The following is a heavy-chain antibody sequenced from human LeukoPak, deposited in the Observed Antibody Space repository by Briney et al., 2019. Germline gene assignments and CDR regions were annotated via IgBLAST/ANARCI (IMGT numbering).Heavy chain of an antibody. J-gene: IGHJ4*02. D-gene: IGHD3-16*01. CDR1: GFRVTTYG. V-gene: IGHV3-30*02. CDR3: ARDFNWAWDY. Sequence: GGSLRLSCAASGFRVTTYGMHWVRQAPGKGLEWVSFIRHDGSDKYYAESVKGRFTISKDDSKNTQYLQMNSLRSEDTAIYYCARDFNWAWDYWGQGALATVSS. CDR2: IRHDGSDK.